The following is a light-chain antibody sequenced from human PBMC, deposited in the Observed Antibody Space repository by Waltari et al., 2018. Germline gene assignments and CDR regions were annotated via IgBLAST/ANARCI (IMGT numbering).Light chain of an antibody. CDR3: QSIDVDALT. J-gene: IGLJ2*01. CDR2: KDS. Sequence: SFELTQPPSVSVSPGQTATITCSGDVLPKQYVYWYQQKPGQAPALLLYKDSEQPSGSPERFSGSTAGTGTTVTLTIGGVQAEDEADYYCQSIDVDALTFGGGTKLTVL. CDR1: VLPKQY. V-gene: IGLV3-25*03.